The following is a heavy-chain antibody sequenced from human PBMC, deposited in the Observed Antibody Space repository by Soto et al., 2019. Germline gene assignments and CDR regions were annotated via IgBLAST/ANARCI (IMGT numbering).Heavy chain of an antibody. D-gene: IGHD4-17*01. J-gene: IGHJ4*02. CDR2: ISAYNGNT. CDR3: VRDHHDYLVTHLDY. CDR1: GYTFTSYG. V-gene: IGHV1-18*04. Sequence: QVQLVQSGAEVKKPGASVKVSCKASGYTFTSYGISWVRQAPGQGLEWMGWISAYNGNTNYAQRLQGRVTMTTDTSTSTAYMELRSLRSDDTALYYCVRDHHDYLVTHLDYWGQGTLVTVSS.